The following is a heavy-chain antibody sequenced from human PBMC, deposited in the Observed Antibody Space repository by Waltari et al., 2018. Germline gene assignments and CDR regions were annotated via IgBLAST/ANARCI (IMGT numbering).Heavy chain of an antibody. V-gene: IGHV3-48*01. D-gene: IGHD3-22*01. CDR2: ISSSSTI. J-gene: IGHJ4*02. CDR3: ASQYYYDSSGYYNSPVDY. CDR1: GFTFSSYS. Sequence: EVQLVESGGGLVQPGGSLRLSCAASGFTFSSYSMNWVRQAPGKGLEWVSYISSSSTIYYADSVKGRFTISRDNAKNSLYLQMNSLRAEDTAVYYCASQYYYDSSGYYNSPVDYWGQGTLVTVSS.